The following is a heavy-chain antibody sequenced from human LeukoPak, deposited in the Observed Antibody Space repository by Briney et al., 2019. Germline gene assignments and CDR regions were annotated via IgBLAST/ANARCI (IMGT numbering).Heavy chain of an antibody. CDR1: GYTFSDYG. Sequence: ASVKVSCKASGYTFSDYGISWVRQAPGQGLEWMGWITTYNGNTNYAQKFQGRVTMTTDTSTATAYMELRSLRSDDTAVYYCARYEGITMVRGVIQYYYYGVHVWGKGTTVTVSS. J-gene: IGHJ6*04. D-gene: IGHD3-10*01. CDR2: ITTYNGNT. V-gene: IGHV1-18*04. CDR3: ARYEGITMVRGVIQYYYYGVHV.